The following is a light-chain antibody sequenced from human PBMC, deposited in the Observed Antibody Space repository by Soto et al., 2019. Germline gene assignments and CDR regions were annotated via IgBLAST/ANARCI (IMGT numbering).Light chain of an antibody. J-gene: IGLJ3*02. CDR1: SSNIGSNT. CDR2: SNN. CDR3: AAWDDSLNGWV. V-gene: IGLV1-44*01. Sequence: QAVVTRPPSASGTPGQRVTISCSGSSSNIGSNTVNWYQQLPGTAPKLLIYSNNERPSGVPDRFSGSKSGTSASLAISGLQSEDEADYYCAAWDDSLNGWVFGGGTKVTVL.